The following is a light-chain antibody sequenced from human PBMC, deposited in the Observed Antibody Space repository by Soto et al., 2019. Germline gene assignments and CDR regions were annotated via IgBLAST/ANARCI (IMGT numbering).Light chain of an antibody. V-gene: IGKV1-5*03. CDR2: SAS. CDR1: QSVSRW. Sequence: DGKMIQPPAPRSASDGDTVTITCRASQSVSRWLAWYQQKPGKAPKLLIYSASTLQSGVPSRFSASGSGTEFILTISSLQPDDFATYYCQQFKDYLYTFGQGAK. J-gene: IGKJ2*01. CDR3: QQFKDYLYT.